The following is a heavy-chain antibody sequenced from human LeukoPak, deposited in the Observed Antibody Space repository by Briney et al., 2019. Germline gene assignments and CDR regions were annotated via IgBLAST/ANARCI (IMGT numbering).Heavy chain of an antibody. CDR3: ARHLILWFGAGYFDY. J-gene: IGHJ4*02. Sequence: SETLSLTCTVSGGSISSSSYYWGWIRQPPGKGLEWIGCIYYSGSTYYNQSLKSRVTISVDTSKNQFSLKLSSVTAADTAVYYCARHLILWFGAGYFDYWGQGTLVTVSS. CDR1: GGSISSSSYY. V-gene: IGHV4-39*01. D-gene: IGHD3-10*01. CDR2: IYYSGST.